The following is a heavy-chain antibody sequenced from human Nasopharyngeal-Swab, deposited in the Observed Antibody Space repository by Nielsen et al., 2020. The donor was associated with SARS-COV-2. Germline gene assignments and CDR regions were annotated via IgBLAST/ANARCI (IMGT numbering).Heavy chain of an antibody. J-gene: IGHJ6*03. CDR2: IYYSGST. D-gene: IGHD2-15*01. Sequence: RQAPGKGLEWLGYIYYSGSTKYNPSLKSRVTISVDTSKNQSSLKLSSVTAADTAVYYCARGYCSGGSCYRYYYYYYMDVWGKGTTVTVSS. CDR3: ARGYCSGGSCYRYYYYYYMDV. V-gene: IGHV4-59*01.